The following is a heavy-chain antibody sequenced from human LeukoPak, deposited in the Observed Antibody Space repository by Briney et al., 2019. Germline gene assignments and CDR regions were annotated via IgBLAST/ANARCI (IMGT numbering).Heavy chain of an antibody. Sequence: GGSLRLSCAASGFTFSDYYMSWIRQAPGKGLEWVSCISSSGSTIYYADSVKGRFTISRDNAKNSLYLQMNSLRAEDTAVYYCARELGSGSYLNWFDPWGQGTLVTVPS. V-gene: IGHV3-11*04. J-gene: IGHJ5*02. CDR3: ARELGSGSYLNWFDP. D-gene: IGHD3-10*01. CDR2: ISSSGSTI. CDR1: GFTFSDYY.